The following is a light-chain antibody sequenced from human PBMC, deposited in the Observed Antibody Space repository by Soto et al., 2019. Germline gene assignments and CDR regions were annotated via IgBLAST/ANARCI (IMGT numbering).Light chain of an antibody. CDR2: AAS. Sequence: DIQLTQSPSFLSASVGDRVTITCRASQGISSYLAWYQQKPGKASKLVIYAASTLQSGVPSRFSGSGSGTEFTLTISSLQPEDFAVYYCQQLNFYPLTFGGGTKVEI. CDR3: QQLNFYPLT. V-gene: IGKV1-9*01. J-gene: IGKJ4*01. CDR1: QGISSY.